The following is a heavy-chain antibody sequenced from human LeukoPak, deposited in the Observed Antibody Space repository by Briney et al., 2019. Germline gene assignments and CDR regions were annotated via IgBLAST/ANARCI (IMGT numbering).Heavy chain of an antibody. CDR3: ARQEYYYDSSGYFYQ. J-gene: IGHJ4*02. D-gene: IGHD3-22*01. V-gene: IGHV4-39*01. CDR2: IYYSGNT. CDR1: GGSISSSTYY. Sequence: SETLSLTCTVSGGSISSSTYYWGWIRQPPGKGLQWIGSIYYSGNTYYNPSLKSRATLSVDTSKNQFSLKLSSVTAADTAVYYCARQEYYYDSSGYFYQWGQGTLVTVSA.